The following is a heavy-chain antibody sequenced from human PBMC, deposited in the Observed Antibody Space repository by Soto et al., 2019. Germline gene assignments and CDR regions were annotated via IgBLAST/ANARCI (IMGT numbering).Heavy chain of an antibody. V-gene: IGHV1-18*04. Sequence: ASVKVSCKASGYTFTSYGISWVRQAPGQWLEWMGWISAYNGNTNYAQKLQGRVTMTTDTSTSTAYMELRSLRSADTAVYYCAREHMLYSSGWSFGFPSSSPREDYGMDVWGQGTTVTVSS. D-gene: IGHD6-19*01. J-gene: IGHJ6*02. CDR2: ISAYNGNT. CDR1: GYTFTSYG. CDR3: AREHMLYSSGWSFGFPSSSPREDYGMDV.